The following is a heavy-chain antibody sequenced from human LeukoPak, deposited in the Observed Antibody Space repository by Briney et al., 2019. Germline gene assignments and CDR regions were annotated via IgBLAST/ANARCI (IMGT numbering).Heavy chain of an antibody. D-gene: IGHD3-22*01. V-gene: IGHV4-59*01. J-gene: IGHJ4*02. CDR1: GGSISSYY. CDR2: IYYSGST. CDR3: ASDDSSGYFDY. Sequence: RSSETLSLTCTVSGGSISSYYWSWIRQPPGKRLEWIGYIYYSGSTNYNPSLKSRVTISVDTSKNQFSLKLSSVTAADTAVYYCASDDSSGYFDYWGQGTLVTVSS.